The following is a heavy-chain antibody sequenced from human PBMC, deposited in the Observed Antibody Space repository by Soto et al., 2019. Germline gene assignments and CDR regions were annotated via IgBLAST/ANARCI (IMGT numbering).Heavy chain of an antibody. J-gene: IGHJ6*02. Sequence: ASVKVSCKXSGYTFSGYYMHWVRQAPGQGLEWMGWINPNSGGTNYAQKFQGRVTMTRDTSISTAYMELSRLRSDDTAVYYCARDRGSGWYLTYYYYGMDVWGQGTTVTVSS. V-gene: IGHV1-2*02. CDR1: GYTFSGYY. D-gene: IGHD6-19*01. CDR2: INPNSGGT. CDR3: ARDRGSGWYLTYYYYGMDV.